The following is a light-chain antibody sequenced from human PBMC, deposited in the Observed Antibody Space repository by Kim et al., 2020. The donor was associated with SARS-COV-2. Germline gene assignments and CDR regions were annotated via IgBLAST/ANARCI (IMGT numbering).Light chain of an antibody. CDR2: DAH. Sequence: AIQLTQPPSSLSASVGDRVTITCRASQGIGSALVWYQQKPGKAPKLLIYDAHSLESGVPSRFSGSRSGTDFTLTISSLQPEDFATYYCQQFNGYPLFGGGTKVDIK. J-gene: IGKJ4*01. V-gene: IGKV1-13*02. CDR1: QGIGSA. CDR3: QQFNGYPL.